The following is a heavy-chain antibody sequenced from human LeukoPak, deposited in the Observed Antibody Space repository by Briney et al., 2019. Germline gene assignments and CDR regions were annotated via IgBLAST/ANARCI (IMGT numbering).Heavy chain of an antibody. V-gene: IGHV4-59*08. CDR2: IYDNGNT. Sequence: PSETLSLTCTVSGGSISGYIWSWIRQPPGKGLEWIAYIYDNGNTNYNPSLKSRVTISVDTSKNQFSLKLSSVTAADTAVYYCARHSNYYGSGSYYKDPMGGRGGPMDVWGQGTTVTVSS. CDR3: ARHSNYYGSGSYYKDPMGGRGGPMDV. J-gene: IGHJ6*02. CDR1: GGSISGYI. D-gene: IGHD3-10*01.